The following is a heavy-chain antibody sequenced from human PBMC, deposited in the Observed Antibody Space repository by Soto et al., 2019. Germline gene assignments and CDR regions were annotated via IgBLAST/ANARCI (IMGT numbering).Heavy chain of an antibody. CDR1: GYTFASYA. CDR3: ARDPPPPDY. J-gene: IGHJ4*02. Sequence: VQLVQSGAEVKKPGASVKVSCKASGYTFASYAISWMRQAPGQGLELMGWTRAYNGNTNYAQKLQGRVTMTTATSTSTAYMELSSLRSDVTAVYYCARDPPPPDYWGQGTLVTVSS. V-gene: IGHV1-18*01. CDR2: TRAYNGNT.